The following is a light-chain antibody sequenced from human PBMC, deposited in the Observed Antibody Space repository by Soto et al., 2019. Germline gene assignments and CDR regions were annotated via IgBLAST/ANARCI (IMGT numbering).Light chain of an antibody. CDR1: QSDTANY. Sequence: EIALTQSPGTLSLSPGERATLSCRASQSDTANYLAWYQQKPDQAPRLLIYAESIGATGIPARFSGSGSATYLTLTISILETEECAVYYCRQYGIPLWTFGQGTKVEIK. V-gene: IGKV3-20*01. CDR3: RQYGIPLWT. CDR2: AES. J-gene: IGKJ1*01.